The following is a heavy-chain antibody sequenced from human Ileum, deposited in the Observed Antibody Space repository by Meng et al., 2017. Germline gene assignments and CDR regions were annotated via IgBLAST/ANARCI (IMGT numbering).Heavy chain of an antibody. CDR3: ARRGWTDAPH. CDR1: GDFIGSSSIC. Sequence: QLQARGPGLWNTSEPLFLTCPVAGDFIGSSSICWVWIRQPAGKELDWIGSFYDGGSTHYNPSLKRRVTISVGTSKNYFSLNLDSVTAADTAVYYCARRGWTDAPHWGQGTLVTVSS. CDR2: FYDGGST. J-gene: IGHJ4*02. V-gene: IGHV4-39*02. D-gene: IGHD3-10*01.